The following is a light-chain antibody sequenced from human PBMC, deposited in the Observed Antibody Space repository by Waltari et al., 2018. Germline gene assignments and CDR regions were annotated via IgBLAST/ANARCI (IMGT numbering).Light chain of an antibody. Sequence: VIWMTQSPSLLSASTEEGVTISCRMSQCISSYLAWYQQKPGKAPELLIYAASTLQSGVPSRFSGSGSGTDFTLTISCLQSEDFATYYCQQYYSFPRTFGQGTKVEIK. J-gene: IGKJ1*01. CDR2: AAS. CDR1: QCISSY. V-gene: IGKV1D-8*01. CDR3: QQYYSFPRT.